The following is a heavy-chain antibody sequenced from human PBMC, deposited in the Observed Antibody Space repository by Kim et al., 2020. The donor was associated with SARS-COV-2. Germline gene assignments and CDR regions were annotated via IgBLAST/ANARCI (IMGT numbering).Heavy chain of an antibody. V-gene: IGHV3-7*01. D-gene: IGHD3-22*01. CDR2: IKQDGSEK. CDR1: GFTFSSYW. J-gene: IGHJ6*02. Sequence: GGSLRLSCAASGFTFSSYWMSWVRQAPGKGLEWVANIKQDGSEKYYVDSVKGRFTISRDNAKNSLYLQMNSLRAEDTAVYYCARVTVSSGYFGHYYYYGMDVWGQGTTVTVSS. CDR3: ARVTVSSGYFGHYYYYGMDV.